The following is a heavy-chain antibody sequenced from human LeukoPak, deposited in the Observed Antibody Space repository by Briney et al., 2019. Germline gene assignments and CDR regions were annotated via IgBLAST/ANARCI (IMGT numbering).Heavy chain of an antibody. J-gene: IGHJ1*01. CDR1: GGSISSSSYY. CDR2: IYYSGST. CDR3: ARTIKQLRFLEWLSAEYFQH. D-gene: IGHD3-3*01. V-gene: IGHV4-39*01. Sequence: HPSETLSLTCTVSGGSISSSSYYWGWIRQPPGKGLEWIGSIYYSGSTYYNPSLKSRVTISVDTPKNQFSLKLSSVTATDTAVYYCARTIKQLRFLEWLSAEYFQHWGQDTLVTVSS.